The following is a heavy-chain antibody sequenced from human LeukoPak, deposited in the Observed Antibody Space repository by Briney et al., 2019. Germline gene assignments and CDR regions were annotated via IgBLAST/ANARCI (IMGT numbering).Heavy chain of an antibody. CDR1: GGTFSSYT. CDR2: IIPILGIA. D-gene: IGHD6-13*01. V-gene: IGHV1-69*02. CDR3: ARGVIAGANWFDP. J-gene: IGHJ5*02. Sequence: GASVKVSCXASGGTFSSYTISWVRQAPGQGLEWMGRIIPILGIANYPQKFQGRVTITADKSTSTAYMELSSLRSEDTAVYYCARGVIAGANWFDPWGQGTLVTVSS.